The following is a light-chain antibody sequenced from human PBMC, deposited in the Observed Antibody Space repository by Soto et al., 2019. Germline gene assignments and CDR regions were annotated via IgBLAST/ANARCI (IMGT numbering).Light chain of an antibody. V-gene: IGKV3-15*01. CDR2: GAS. Sequence: EIVMTQSPATLSVSPGERATLSCRASQSVSSNLAWYQQKPGQAPRLLIYGASTRATGIPARFSGSGSGTEFTLTISSLQSEDFAVYYCQFYGDPPKTFGQGTKVDIK. CDR1: QSVSSN. J-gene: IGKJ1*01. CDR3: QFYGDPPKT.